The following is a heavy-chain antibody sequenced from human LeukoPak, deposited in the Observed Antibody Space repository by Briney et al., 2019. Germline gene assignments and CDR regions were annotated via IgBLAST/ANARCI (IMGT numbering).Heavy chain of an antibody. V-gene: IGHV1-2*02. CDR2: INQDSGDK. Sequence: GASVKVSCKASGYTFTGYYIHWVRQAPGQGLEWMGWINQDSGDKNYAQKFQGRVTMTRDTSLSTAYMELTRLRSDDTAVYYCARWPGDDWNYLPRAFDIWGQGTMVTVST. J-gene: IGHJ3*02. D-gene: IGHD1-7*01. CDR1: GYTFTGYY. CDR3: ARWPGDDWNYLPRAFDI.